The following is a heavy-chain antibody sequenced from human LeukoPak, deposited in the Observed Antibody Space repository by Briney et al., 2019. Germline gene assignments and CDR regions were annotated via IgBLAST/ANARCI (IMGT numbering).Heavy chain of an antibody. CDR1: GFTFSSYS. J-gene: IGHJ4*02. CDR2: IRGNSGMR. D-gene: IGHD2-15*01. V-gene: IGHV3-23*01. Sequence: GGSLRLSCAASGFTFSSYSMNWVRQAPGKGLEWVSCIRGNSGMRFYSDSVRGRFTISRDNSKNTVYLQMDSLRVDDTAVYFCAKDQEDRGYPSSFDFWGQGTLVTVSS. CDR3: AKDQEDRGYPSSFDF.